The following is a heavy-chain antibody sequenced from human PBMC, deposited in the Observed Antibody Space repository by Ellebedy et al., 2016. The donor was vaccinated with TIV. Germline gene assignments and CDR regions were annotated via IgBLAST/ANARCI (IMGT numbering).Heavy chain of an antibody. D-gene: IGHD5-12*01. Sequence: GGSLRLSCAASGFTFRDYYMSWIRQAPGKGLEWVAYFGASGTIIYNADSVKGRFTISRDNAKSSLYLQMSSLRVEDTAVYYCAGGYDSHGFDIWGQGTMVTVSS. J-gene: IGHJ3*02. V-gene: IGHV3-11*01. CDR2: FGASGTII. CDR3: AGGYDSHGFDI. CDR1: GFTFRDYY.